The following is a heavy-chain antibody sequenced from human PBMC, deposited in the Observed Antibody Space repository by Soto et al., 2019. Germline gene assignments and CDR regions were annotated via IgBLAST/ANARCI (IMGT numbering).Heavy chain of an antibody. Sequence: PSETLSLTCAVYGGSFSGYYWSWIRQPPGKGLEWIGEINHSGSTNYNPSLKSRVTISVDTSKNQFSLKLSSVTAADTAVYYCARGYSSSWSPYNWFDPWGQGTLVTVSS. CDR1: GGSFSGYY. J-gene: IGHJ5*02. V-gene: IGHV4-34*01. D-gene: IGHD6-13*01. CDR2: INHSGST. CDR3: ARGYSSSWSPYNWFDP.